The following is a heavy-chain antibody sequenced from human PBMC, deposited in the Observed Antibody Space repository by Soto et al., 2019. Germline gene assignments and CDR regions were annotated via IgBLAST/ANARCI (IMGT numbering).Heavy chain of an antibody. CDR1: GGSISSYY. CDR3: ARTYYYDSSGYLGSQNYYYGMDV. J-gene: IGHJ6*02. Sequence: SETLSLTCTVSGGSISSYYWSWIRQPPGKGLEWIGYIYYSGSTNYNPSLKSRVTISVDTSKNQFSLKLSSVTAADTAVYYCARTYYYDSSGYLGSQNYYYGMDVWGQGTTVTDSS. V-gene: IGHV4-59*01. D-gene: IGHD3-22*01. CDR2: IYYSGST.